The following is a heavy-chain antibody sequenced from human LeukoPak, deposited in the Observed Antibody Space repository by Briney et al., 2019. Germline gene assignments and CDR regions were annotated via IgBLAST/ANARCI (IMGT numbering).Heavy chain of an antibody. D-gene: IGHD6-13*01. J-gene: IGHJ3*02. CDR3: ARDADPATGIAAAGSAFDI. CDR1: GFNFNNYV. CDR2: IGGNAKKI. V-gene: IGHV3-23*01. Sequence: PGGSLRLSCAASGFNFNNYVMSWVRQAPGKGLEYVSSIGGNAKKIYYAQSVEGRFTISRDNFQKTLYLQMDSLRAEDSAVYYCARDADPATGIAAAGSAFDIWGQGTMVTVSS.